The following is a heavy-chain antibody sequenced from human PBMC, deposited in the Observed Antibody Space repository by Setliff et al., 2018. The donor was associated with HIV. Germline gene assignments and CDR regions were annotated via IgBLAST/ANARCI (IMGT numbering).Heavy chain of an antibody. V-gene: IGHV4-59*08. CDR1: GGSISSHY. D-gene: IGHD4-17*01. Sequence: SETLSLTCTVSGGSISSHYWSWIRQPPGKGLEWIGYIYYIGNTNYYPSLKGRVTISLDTSNNQFSLNLNSVTAADTAVYYCARGGPTVAFGLDVWGQGTTVTVS. CDR2: IYYIGNT. J-gene: IGHJ6*02. CDR3: ARGGPTVAFGLDV.